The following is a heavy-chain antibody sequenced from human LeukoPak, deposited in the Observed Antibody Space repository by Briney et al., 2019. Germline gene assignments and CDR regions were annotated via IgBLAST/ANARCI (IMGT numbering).Heavy chain of an antibody. J-gene: IGHJ4*02. CDR1: GFTFSSYA. D-gene: IGHD3-22*01. CDR2: ISSNGGST. V-gene: IGHV3-64*01. Sequence: GGSLRLSCAASGFTFSSYAMHWVRQAPGKGLEYVSAISSNGGSTYYANSVKGRFTISRDNSKNTLYLQMGSLRAEDTAVYYCARYYYDSSGYPYYFDYWGQGTLVTVSS. CDR3: ARYYYDSSGYPYYFDY.